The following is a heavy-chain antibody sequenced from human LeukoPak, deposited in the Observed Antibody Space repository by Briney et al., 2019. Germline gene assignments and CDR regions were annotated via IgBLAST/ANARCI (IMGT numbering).Heavy chain of an antibody. D-gene: IGHD2-15*01. J-gene: IGHJ4*02. V-gene: IGHV3-23*01. CDR2: TSGSGGST. Sequence: GGSLRLSCAASGFTFSSYAMSWVRQAPGKGLEWVSGTSGSGGSTYYAGSVKGRFTISRNNSKNTLYLQMNSLRVEDTAVYYCAKNGGSQCYSHLDSWGQGTLVTVSS. CDR3: AKNGGSQCYSHLDS. CDR1: GFTFSSYA.